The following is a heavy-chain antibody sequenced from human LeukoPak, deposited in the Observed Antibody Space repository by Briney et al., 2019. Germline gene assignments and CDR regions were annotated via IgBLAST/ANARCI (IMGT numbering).Heavy chain of an antibody. CDR3: ARGGSWYLSF. V-gene: IGHV4-4*02. Sequence: PSETLSLTCAVSGGSVSSSNWWSWVRQPPGKGLEWIGEISYSGSTNYNPSLKSRVTVSVDKSKNQLSLELSSVTAADTAVYYCARGGSWYLSFWGQGTLVTVSS. CDR2: ISYSGST. D-gene: IGHD6-13*01. J-gene: IGHJ4*02. CDR1: GGSVSSSNW.